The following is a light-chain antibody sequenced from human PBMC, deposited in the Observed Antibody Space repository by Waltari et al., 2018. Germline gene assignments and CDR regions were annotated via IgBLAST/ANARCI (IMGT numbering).Light chain of an antibody. CDR3: QQRSHWPMYT. CDR1: ESIASP. V-gene: IGKV3-11*01. CDR2: DTS. J-gene: IGKJ2*01. Sequence: EIVLTQSPATLSLSPGDRATLSCRASESIASPLVWYQQKPGQPPRILIYDTSNRAAGIPARFSGSGSGTDFSLTISSREPEDFVVYYCQQRSHWPMYTFGQGTKLEIK.